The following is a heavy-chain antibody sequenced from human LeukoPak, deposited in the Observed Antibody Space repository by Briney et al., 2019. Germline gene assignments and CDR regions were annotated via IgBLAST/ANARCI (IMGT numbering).Heavy chain of an antibody. CDR1: GFTFSSYG. CDR2: ISYDGSNK. CDR3: AKDRKSSSWYIFDY. J-gene: IGHJ4*02. Sequence: PGGSLRLSCAASGFTFSSYGMPWVRQAPGKGLEWVAVISYDGSNKYYADSVKGRFTISRDNSKNTLYLQMNSLRAEDTAVYYCAKDRKSSSWYIFDYWGQGALVTVSS. D-gene: IGHD6-13*01. V-gene: IGHV3-30*18.